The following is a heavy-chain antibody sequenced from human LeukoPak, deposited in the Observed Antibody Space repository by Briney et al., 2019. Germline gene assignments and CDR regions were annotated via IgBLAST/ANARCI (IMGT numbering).Heavy chain of an antibody. Sequence: GGSLRLSCSASGFTFSSYAIQWVRQAPGKGLEYVSAISSNGGSIYYADSVKGRFTISRDNSKNTLYLQMNSLRAEDTAVYYCAKDGAVAGTFRAFDYWGQGTLVTVSS. CDR3: AKDGAVAGTFRAFDY. CDR1: GFTFSSYA. CDR2: ISSNGGSI. J-gene: IGHJ4*02. D-gene: IGHD6-19*01. V-gene: IGHV3-64*04.